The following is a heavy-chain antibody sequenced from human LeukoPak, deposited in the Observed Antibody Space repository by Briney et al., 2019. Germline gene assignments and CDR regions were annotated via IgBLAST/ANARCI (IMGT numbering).Heavy chain of an antibody. D-gene: IGHD5-18*01. J-gene: IGHJ3*02. V-gene: IGHV3-66*01. CDR3: ASRRGYSYGYGAFDI. CDR1: GFTVSSNY. CDR2: IYSGGST. Sequence: GGSLRLSCAASGFTVSSNYMSWVRQAPGKELEWVSVIYSGGSTYYADSVKGRFTISRDNSKNTLYLQMNSLRAEDTAVYYCASRRGYSYGYGAFDIWGQGTMVTVSS.